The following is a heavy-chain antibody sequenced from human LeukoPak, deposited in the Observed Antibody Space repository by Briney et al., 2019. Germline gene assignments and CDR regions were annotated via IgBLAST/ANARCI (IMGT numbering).Heavy chain of an antibody. CDR3: AKRGIVIRAVIIIGFHKEAYYFDY. D-gene: IGHD3-10*01. Sequence: GGSLRLSRVVSGITLSNYGMSWVRQAPGKGLEWVSGISERGGSTNYADSVKGRFIISRDTTKNTVYLQMNRMRVEDTAVYFCAKRGIVIRAVIIIGFHKEAYYFDYWGQGILVTVSS. J-gene: IGHJ4*02. V-gene: IGHV3-23*01. CDR2: ISERGGST. CDR1: GITLSNYG.